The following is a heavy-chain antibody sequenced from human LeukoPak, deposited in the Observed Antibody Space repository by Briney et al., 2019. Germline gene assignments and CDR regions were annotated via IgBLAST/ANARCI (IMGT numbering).Heavy chain of an antibody. D-gene: IGHD6-13*01. Sequence: ASVKVSCKASGYTFTGYYMHWVRQAPGQELEWMGWINPNSGGTNYAQKFQGRVTMTRDTSISTAYMELSRLRSDDTAVYYCARAWAAAGHFDAFDIWGQGTMVTVSS. CDR1: GYTFTGYY. CDR2: INPNSGGT. CDR3: ARAWAAAGHFDAFDI. J-gene: IGHJ3*02. V-gene: IGHV1-2*02.